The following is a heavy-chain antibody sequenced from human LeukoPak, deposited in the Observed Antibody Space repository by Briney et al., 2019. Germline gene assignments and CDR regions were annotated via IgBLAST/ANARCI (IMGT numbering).Heavy chain of an antibody. CDR3: AKEGFDS. V-gene: IGHV3-23*01. Sequence: PGGSLRLSCAASGFTFTTYGMTWVRQAPGKGLEWVSAIGAGGSNKYYADSVKGRFTISRDNSKSTLFLQMNSLRAEDTAVYYCAKEGFDSWGQGTLVTVSS. CDR2: IGAGGSNK. CDR1: GFTFTTYG. J-gene: IGHJ4*02.